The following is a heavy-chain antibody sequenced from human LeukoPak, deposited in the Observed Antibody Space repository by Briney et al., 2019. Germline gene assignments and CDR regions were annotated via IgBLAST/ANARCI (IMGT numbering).Heavy chain of an antibody. CDR3: AREDTMVRGVIKNDAFDI. Sequence: SGTLSLTCAVSGGSISSSNWWSWVRQPPGQGLEWIGEIYHSGSTNYNPSLKSRVTISVDKSKNQFSLKLSSVTAADTAVYYCAREDTMVRGVIKNDAFDIWGQGTMVTVSS. V-gene: IGHV4-4*02. D-gene: IGHD3-10*01. CDR1: GGSISSSNW. J-gene: IGHJ3*02. CDR2: IYHSGST.